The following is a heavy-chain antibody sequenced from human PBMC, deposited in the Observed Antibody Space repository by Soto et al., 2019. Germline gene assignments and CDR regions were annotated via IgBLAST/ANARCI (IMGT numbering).Heavy chain of an antibody. Sequence: ASVKVSCKASGYTFTGYGISWVRQAPGQGLEWMGWISAYNGNTNYAQKLQGRVTMTTDTSTSTAYMELRSLRSDDTAVYYCARDRFWSGPYYYYYYGMDVWGQGTTVTVSS. CDR1: GYTFTGYG. CDR3: ARDRFWSGPYYYYYYGMDV. J-gene: IGHJ6*02. D-gene: IGHD3-3*01. V-gene: IGHV1-18*01. CDR2: ISAYNGNT.